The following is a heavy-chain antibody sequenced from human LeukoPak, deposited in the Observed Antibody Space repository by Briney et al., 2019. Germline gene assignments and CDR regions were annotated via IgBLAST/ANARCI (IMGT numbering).Heavy chain of an antibody. CDR3: ARVPNNWNYDY. V-gene: IGHV1-2*02. CDR1: GYIFTSYY. Sequence: ASVEVSCKASGYIFTSYYMHWVRQAPGQGLEWMGIINPNSGGTNYAQKFQGRVTMTRDTSISTAYMELSRLRSDDTAVYYCARVPNNWNYDYWGQGTLVTVSS. CDR2: INPNSGGT. D-gene: IGHD1-20*01. J-gene: IGHJ4*02.